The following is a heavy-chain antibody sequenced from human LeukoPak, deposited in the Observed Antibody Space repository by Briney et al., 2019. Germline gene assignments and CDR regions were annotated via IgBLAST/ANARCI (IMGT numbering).Heavy chain of an antibody. Sequence: SETLSLTCTVSGGSISSSSYYWGWIRQPPGKGLEWTGSIYYSGSTYYNPSLKSRVTISVDRSKNQFSLKLSSVTAADTAVYYCARVLGYYGSGNSNWFDPWGQGTLVTVSS. V-gene: IGHV4-39*07. CDR2: IYYSGST. D-gene: IGHD3-10*01. CDR3: ARVLGYYGSGNSNWFDP. CDR1: GGSISSSSYY. J-gene: IGHJ5*02.